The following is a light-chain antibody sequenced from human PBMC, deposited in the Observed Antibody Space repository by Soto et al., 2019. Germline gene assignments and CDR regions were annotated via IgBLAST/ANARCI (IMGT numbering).Light chain of an antibody. CDR1: QSISSW. CDR3: QQYNSLWT. J-gene: IGKJ1*01. CDR2: KAS. V-gene: IGKV1-5*03. Sequence: DLQMTQSPSTLSASVGDRVTITCRASQSISSWLAWYQQKPGKAPKLLIYKASSLESGVPSRFSGSGSGTEFHLTISSLQPDDFATYYCQQYNSLWTFGQGTKVEIK.